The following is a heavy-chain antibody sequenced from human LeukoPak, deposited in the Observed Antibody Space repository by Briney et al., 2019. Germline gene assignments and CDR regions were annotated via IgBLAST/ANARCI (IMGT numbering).Heavy chain of an antibody. J-gene: IGHJ4*02. CDR1: GFTFDDYA. D-gene: IGHD4-11*01. V-gene: IGHV3-9*03. Sequence: GGSLRLSCAASGFTFDDYAMHWVRQAPGKGLEWVSGISWNSGSIGYADSVKGRFTISRDNAKNSLYLQMNSLSAEDMALYYCARNSNLDYWGQGTLVTVSS. CDR3: ARNSNLDY. CDR2: ISWNSGSI.